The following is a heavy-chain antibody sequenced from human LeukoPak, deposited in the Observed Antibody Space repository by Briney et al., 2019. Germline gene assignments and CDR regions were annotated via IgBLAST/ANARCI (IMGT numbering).Heavy chain of an antibody. V-gene: IGHV4-38-2*02. J-gene: IGHJ4*02. CDR3: ARANDGYRVDFDY. CDR2: IYHSGST. Sequence: MSSETLSLTCTVSGYSISSGYYWGWIRQPPGKGLEWIGSIYHSGSTYYNPSLKSRVTISVDTSKNQFFLKLSSVTAADTAVYYCARANDGYRVDFDYWGQGTLVTVSS. CDR1: GYSISSGYY. D-gene: IGHD5-24*01.